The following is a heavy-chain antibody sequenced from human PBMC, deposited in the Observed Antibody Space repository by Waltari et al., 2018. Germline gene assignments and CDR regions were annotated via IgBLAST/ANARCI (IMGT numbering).Heavy chain of an antibody. Sequence: QVQLQESGPGLVKPSETLSLTCTDPGASLSLSCWLWIRQPPARGLEWIGGVYDSGSTNYNPSLKSRVTISLDTSKTQCSLKLSSVTAADTAVYYCARDIGFTDYSSSLGWFDPWGRGTLVTVSS. CDR3: ARDIGFTDYSSSLGWFDP. CDR2: VYDSGST. V-gene: IGHV4-59*13. CDR1: GASLSLSC. J-gene: IGHJ5*02. D-gene: IGHD6-6*01.